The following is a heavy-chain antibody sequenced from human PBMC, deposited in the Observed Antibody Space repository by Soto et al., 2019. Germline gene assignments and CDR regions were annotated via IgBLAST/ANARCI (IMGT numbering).Heavy chain of an antibody. Sequence: QVQLVQSGAELKKPGSSVKVSCKASGGTFSSYTISWVRQAPGQGLEWMGRIIPILGIANNAQKFQGRVTITADKPTRTDNMELSSLGSEVTGEYYCGRGLRGVTRGWFCPWGQGTLGTVSS. D-gene: IGHD3-10*01. V-gene: IGHV1-69*02. CDR3: GRGLRGVTRGWFCP. CDR1: GGTFSSYT. CDR2: IIPILGIA. J-gene: IGHJ5*02.